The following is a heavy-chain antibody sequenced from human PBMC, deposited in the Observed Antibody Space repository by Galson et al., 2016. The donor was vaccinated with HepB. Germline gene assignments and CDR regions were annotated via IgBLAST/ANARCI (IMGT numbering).Heavy chain of an antibody. CDR3: ASAGGIPPYGTYILLYS. Sequence: SETLSLTCVVSGGSITGHWYSWVRQAPGRGLEWIGEVHHSGITNYNSSLTRRVTMSADTSKNQFSPTLNFVPAAATAVYYDASAGGIPPYGTYILLYSWGQGPLVTVSS. V-gene: IGHV4-4*02. D-gene: IGHD6-13*01. J-gene: IGHJ4*02. CDR1: GGSITGHW. CDR2: VHHSGIT.